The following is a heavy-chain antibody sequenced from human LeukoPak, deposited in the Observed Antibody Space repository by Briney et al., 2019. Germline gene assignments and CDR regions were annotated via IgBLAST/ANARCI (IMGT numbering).Heavy chain of an antibody. D-gene: IGHD1-26*01. Sequence: PGRSLRLSCAASGFTFGLTFSNYVMSWVRQAPGKGLEWVSGISGSGGRTYYTDSVKGRFTISRDNSKNTLYLQMNSLRAEDTAIYYCAKRSRELLTWGQGTLVTVSS. J-gene: IGHJ5*02. CDR2: ISGSGGRT. CDR3: AKRSRELLT. CDR1: GFTFGLTFSNYV. V-gene: IGHV3-23*01.